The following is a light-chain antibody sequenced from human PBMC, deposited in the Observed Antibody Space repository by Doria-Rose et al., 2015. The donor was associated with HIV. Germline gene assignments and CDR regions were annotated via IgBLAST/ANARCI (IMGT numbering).Light chain of an antibody. Sequence: EIVLTQSPGTLSLSPGERATLSGSASQSFISTYLAWYQQKSGQAPSLLIYDGSTRATGIPDRFSASGSGTDFTLTINRLEPEDFALYYCHQYGTSWTFGQGTKAEI. CDR2: DGS. CDR3: HQYGTSWT. CDR1: QSFISTY. V-gene: IGKV3-20*01. J-gene: IGKJ1*01.